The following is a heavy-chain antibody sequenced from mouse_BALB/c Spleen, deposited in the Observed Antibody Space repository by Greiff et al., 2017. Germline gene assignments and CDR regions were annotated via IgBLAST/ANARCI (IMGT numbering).Heavy chain of an antibody. CDR3: ARNWGELTETLYYAMDY. V-gene: IGHV2-4-1*01. CDR1: GFSLTSYG. Sequence: VKLMESGPGLVQPSQSLSITCTVSGFSLTSYGVHWVRQSPGKGLEWLGVIWSGGSTDYNAAFISRLSISKDNSKSQVFFKMNSLQADDTAIYYCARNWGELTETLYYAMDYWGQGTSVTVSS. CDR2: IWSGGST. D-gene: IGHD4-1*01. J-gene: IGHJ4*01.